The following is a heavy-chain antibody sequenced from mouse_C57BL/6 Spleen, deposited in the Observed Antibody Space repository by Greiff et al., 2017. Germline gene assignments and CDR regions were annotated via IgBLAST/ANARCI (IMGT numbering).Heavy chain of an antibody. CDR3: ATYDGYPYYFDY. J-gene: IGHJ2*01. V-gene: IGHV5-17*01. Sequence: DVKLVESGGGLVKPGGSLKLSCAASGFTFSDYGMHWVRQAPEKGLEWVAYISSGSSTIYYADTVKGRFTISRDNAKNTLFLQMTSLRSEDTAMYYCATYDGYPYYFDYWGQGTTLTVSS. D-gene: IGHD2-3*01. CDR1: GFTFSDYG. CDR2: ISSGSSTI.